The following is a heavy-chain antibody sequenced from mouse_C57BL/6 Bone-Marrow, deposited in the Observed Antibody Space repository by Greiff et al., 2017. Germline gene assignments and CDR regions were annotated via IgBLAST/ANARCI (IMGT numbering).Heavy chain of an antibody. D-gene: IGHD1-1*01. V-gene: IGHV7-3*01. Sequence: EVQVVESGGGLVQPGGSLSLSCAASGFTFTDYYMSWVRQPPGKALEWLGFIRNKANGYTTEYSASVKGRFTISRDNSQSILYLQMNALRAEDSATYYCASPHYYGSSYDYAMDYWGQGTSVTVSS. CDR1: GFTFTDYY. J-gene: IGHJ4*01. CDR3: ASPHYYGSSYDYAMDY. CDR2: IRNKANGYTT.